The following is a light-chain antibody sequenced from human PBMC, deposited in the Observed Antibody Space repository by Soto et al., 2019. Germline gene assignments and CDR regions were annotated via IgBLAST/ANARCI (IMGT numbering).Light chain of an antibody. CDR2: RAS. CDR3: QQYSSYPLT. CDR1: QSLSSW. V-gene: IGKV1-5*03. J-gene: IGKJ4*01. Sequence: DLQMTQSPSTLSASVGDRVTITCRASQSLSSWLVWYQQKPGKVPKLLINRASSLQSGVPSRFSGSESGTEFTLTISSLQPDDFATYYCQQYSSYPLTFGGGTKVEIK.